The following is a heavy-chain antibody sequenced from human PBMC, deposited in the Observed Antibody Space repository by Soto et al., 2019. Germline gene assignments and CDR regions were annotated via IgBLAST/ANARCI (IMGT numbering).Heavy chain of an antibody. Sequence: PSETLSLTCTVSGGSISSYYWSWIRQPAGKGLEWIGRIYSSGSTNYNPSLKSRVTMSVDTSKSQFSLKVTSVTAADTAVYYCARISAAAVLYFDYWGQGTLVTVSS. V-gene: IGHV4-4*07. CDR2: IYSSGST. J-gene: IGHJ4*02. CDR1: GGSISSYY. CDR3: ARISAAAVLYFDY. D-gene: IGHD6-13*01.